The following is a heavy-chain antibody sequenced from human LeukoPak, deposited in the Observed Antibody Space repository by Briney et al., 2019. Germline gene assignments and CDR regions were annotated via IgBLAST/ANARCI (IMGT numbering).Heavy chain of an antibody. Sequence: GGSLRLSCAASGFTFSSYAMSWVRQAPGKGLEWVSAISGSGGSTYYADSVKGRFTISRDNSKNTLYRQMNSLRAEDTAVYYCAKDVRGYYYYMDVWGKGTTVTVSS. CDR2: ISGSGGST. CDR1: GFTFSSYA. CDR3: AKDVRGYYYYMDV. V-gene: IGHV3-23*01. D-gene: IGHD3-10*01. J-gene: IGHJ6*03.